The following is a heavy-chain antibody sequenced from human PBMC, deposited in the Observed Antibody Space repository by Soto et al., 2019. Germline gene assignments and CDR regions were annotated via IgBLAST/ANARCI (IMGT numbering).Heavy chain of an antibody. CDR1: GGSISSGGYS. V-gene: IGHV4-30-2*02. Sequence: SETLSLTCAVSGGSISSGGYSWSWIRQPPGKGLECIGYIYHSGSTYCNPSLKSRVTISVDTSKNQVVLTMTNMDPVDTGTYYCANDSSCYYGFDSWGQRILVTVSS. J-gene: IGHJ4*02. D-gene: IGHD3-22*01. CDR3: ANDSSCYYGFDS. CDR2: IYHSGST.